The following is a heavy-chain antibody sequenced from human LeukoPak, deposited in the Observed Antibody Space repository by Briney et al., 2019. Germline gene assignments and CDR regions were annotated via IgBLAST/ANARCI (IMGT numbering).Heavy chain of an antibody. V-gene: IGHV1-69*05. Sequence: SVKVSCKASGGTFSSYALSWVRQAPGQGLEWMGGIIPIFGTANYAQKFQGRVTITTDESTSTAYMELSSLRSEDTAVYYCASRWSEYSSSYDYWGQGTLVTVSS. CDR1: GGTFSSYA. CDR3: ASRWSEYSSSYDY. D-gene: IGHD6-13*01. CDR2: IIPIFGTA. J-gene: IGHJ4*02.